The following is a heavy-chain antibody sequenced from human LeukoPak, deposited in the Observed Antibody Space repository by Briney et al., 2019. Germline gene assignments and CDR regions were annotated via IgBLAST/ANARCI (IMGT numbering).Heavy chain of an antibody. D-gene: IGHD6-6*01. J-gene: IGHJ6*03. CDR3: ARDSSPDALPYMDA. CDR2: IDDSGNT. Sequence: SETLSLTCLVSGGSMKRSYWTWIRQAPGKGLEWIGNIDDSGNTNYSPSLKSRVTISLDTSKNQFSLRVTSVTAADRGLYFCARDSSPDALPYMDAWGKGTTVTVSS. CDR1: GGSMKRSY. V-gene: IGHV4-59*01.